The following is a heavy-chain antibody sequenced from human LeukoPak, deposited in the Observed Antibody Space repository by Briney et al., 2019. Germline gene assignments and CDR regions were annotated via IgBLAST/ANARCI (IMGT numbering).Heavy chain of an antibody. D-gene: IGHD6-13*01. CDR1: GFTFSSYA. V-gene: IGHV3-23*01. J-gene: IGHJ6*04. CDR3: AKDRSIAAAGRNYYYGMDV. Sequence: GGSLRLTCAASGFTFSSYAMSWVRQAPGKGLERVSAISGSGGSTYYADSVKGRFTISRDNSKNTLYLQMNSLRAEDTAVYYCAKDRSIAAAGRNYYYGMDVWGKGTTVTVSS. CDR2: ISGSGGST.